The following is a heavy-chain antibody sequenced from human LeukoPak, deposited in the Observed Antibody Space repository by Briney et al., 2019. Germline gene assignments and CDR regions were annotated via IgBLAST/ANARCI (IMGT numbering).Heavy chain of an antibody. Sequence: PGRSLRLSCAASGFTFSSYAMHWVRQAPSKGLEWVAVISYDGSNKYYADSVKGRFTISRDNSKNTLYLQMNSLRAEDTAVYYCARDGDRYYYYYMDVWGKGTTVTVSS. CDR3: ARDGDRYYYYYMDV. CDR1: GFTFSSYA. J-gene: IGHJ6*03. D-gene: IGHD3-3*01. V-gene: IGHV3-30*01. CDR2: ISYDGSNK.